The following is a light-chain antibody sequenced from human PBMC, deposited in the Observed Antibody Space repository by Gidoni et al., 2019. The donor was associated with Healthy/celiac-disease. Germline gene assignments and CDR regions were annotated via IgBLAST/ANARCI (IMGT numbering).Light chain of an antibody. J-gene: IGLJ3*02. CDR2: DVS. CDR3: CSYAGSYTWV. CDR1: SSDVGGYNY. V-gene: IGLV2-11*01. Sequence: QSALTQPRSVSGSPGQPVTISCTGTSSDVGGYNYVSWYQQHPGKAPKLMIYDVSKRPSGVPDRFSGSKSGNTASLTISGLQAEDEAEYYCCSYAGSYTWVFGGGTKLTVL.